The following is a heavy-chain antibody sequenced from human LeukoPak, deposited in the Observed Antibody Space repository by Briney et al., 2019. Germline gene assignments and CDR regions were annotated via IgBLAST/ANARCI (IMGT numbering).Heavy chain of an antibody. CDR2: ISTTSRTI. J-gene: IGHJ4*02. CDR1: GFTFSSYT. CDR3: ARDFGARGWLDY. D-gene: IGHD6-19*01. Sequence: PGGSLRLSCAASGFTFSSYTMNWVRQAPGKGLEWISYISTTSRTIYYADSVKGRFTVSRDNAKNSLYLQMSSLRAEDTAVYYCARDFGARGWLDYWGQGTLVTVSS. V-gene: IGHV3-48*01.